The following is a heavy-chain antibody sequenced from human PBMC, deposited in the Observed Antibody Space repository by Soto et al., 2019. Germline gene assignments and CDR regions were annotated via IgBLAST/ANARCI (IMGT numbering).Heavy chain of an antibody. CDR3: ARALYALLLWSEGFDP. V-gene: IGHV1-2*02. CDR1: GYTFTGYY. D-gene: IGHD3-10*01. J-gene: IGHJ5*02. Sequence: RASVKVSCKASGYTFTGYYMHWVRQAPGQGLEWMGWINPNSGGTNYAQKFQGRVTMTRDTSISTAYMELSRLRSDDTAVYYCARALYALLLWSEGFDPWGQGTLVTVPQ. CDR2: INPNSGGT.